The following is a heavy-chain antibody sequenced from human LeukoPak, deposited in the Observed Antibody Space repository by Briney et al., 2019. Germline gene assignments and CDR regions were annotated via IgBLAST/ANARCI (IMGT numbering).Heavy chain of an antibody. CDR2: ITGNGGST. CDR1: GFTFSTYA. CDR3: ARVGSWDAFDI. V-gene: IGHV3-64*01. D-gene: IGHD1-26*01. J-gene: IGHJ3*02. Sequence: PGGSLRLSCAASGFTFSTYAMHWVRQAPGKGPEYVSAITGNGGSTYYANSVKGRFTISRDNSKNTLYLQMGSLRPEDMAVYYCARVGSWDAFDIWGQGTMVTVSS.